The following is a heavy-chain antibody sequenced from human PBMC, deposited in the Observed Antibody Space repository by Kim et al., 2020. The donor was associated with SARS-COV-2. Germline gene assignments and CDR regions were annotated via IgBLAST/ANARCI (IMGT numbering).Heavy chain of an antibody. J-gene: IGHJ6*02. CDR3: ARVSRAEHPLLWFGELSDYYYYGMDV. D-gene: IGHD3-10*01. V-gene: IGHV3-21*01. CDR1: GFTFSSYS. Sequence: GGSLRLSCAASGFTFSSYSMNWVRQAPGKGLEWVSSISSSSSYIYYADSVKGRFTISRDNAKNSLYLQMNSLRAEDTAVYYCARVSRAEHPLLWFGELSDYYYYGMDVWGQGTTVTVSS. CDR2: ISSSSSYI.